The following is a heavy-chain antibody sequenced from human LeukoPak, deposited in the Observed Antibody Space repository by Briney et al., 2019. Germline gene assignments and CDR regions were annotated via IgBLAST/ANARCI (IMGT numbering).Heavy chain of an antibody. CDR3: ARGNRDTSGFYFYYGMDV. V-gene: IGHV3-9*01. CDR1: GFTFDDYA. Sequence: GGSLRLSCAASGFTFDDYAMFWVRQAPGKGLEWVSGISWDSRNIDYAASVKGRFTTSRDNGKNSLYLQMNSLRPDDTALYYCARGNRDTSGFYFYYGMDVWGPGSTVTVSS. J-gene: IGHJ6*02. D-gene: IGHD6-19*01. CDR2: ISWDSRNI.